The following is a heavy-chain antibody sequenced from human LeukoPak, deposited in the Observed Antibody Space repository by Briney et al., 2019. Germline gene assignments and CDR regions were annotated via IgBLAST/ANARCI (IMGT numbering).Heavy chain of an antibody. CDR3: ARSIHSKTSFYYYMGV. CDR2: MNPNSGNT. V-gene: IGHV1-8*01. D-gene: IGHD4-11*01. Sequence: ASVKVSCKASGYTFTSYDINWVRQATGQGLEWMGWMNPNSGNTGYAQKFQGRVTMTRNTSISTAYMELSSLRSEDTAVYYCARSIHSKTSFYYYMGVWGKGTTVTVSS. J-gene: IGHJ6*03. CDR1: GYTFTSYD.